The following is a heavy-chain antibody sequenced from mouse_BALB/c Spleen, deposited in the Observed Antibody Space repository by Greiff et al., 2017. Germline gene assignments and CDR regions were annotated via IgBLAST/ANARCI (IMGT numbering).Heavy chain of an antibody. CDR1: GYTFTSYV. V-gene: IGHV1-14*01. Sequence: EVQLQQSGPELVKPGASVKMSCKASGYTFTSYVMHWVKQKPGQGLEWIGYINPYNDGTKYNEKFKGKATLTSDKSSSTAYMELSSLTSEDSAVYYCARRGVYYGNYFDYWGQGTTLTVSS. CDR2: INPYNDGT. D-gene: IGHD2-1*01. CDR3: ARRGVYYGNYFDY. J-gene: IGHJ2*01.